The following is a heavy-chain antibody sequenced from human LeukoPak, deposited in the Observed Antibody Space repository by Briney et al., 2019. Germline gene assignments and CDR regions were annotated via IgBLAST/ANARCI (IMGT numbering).Heavy chain of an antibody. V-gene: IGHV1-2*02. Sequence: ASVKVSCKASGYTLTGYYMHWVRQAPGQGLEWMGWINPNSGGTNYAQKFLGRVTMTRDTSISTAYMVLSRLRSDDTAVYYCARGRRTEANLDYWGQGTLVTVSS. CDR1: GYTLTGYY. D-gene: IGHD3/OR15-3a*01. CDR3: ARGRRTEANLDY. CDR2: INPNSGGT. J-gene: IGHJ4*02.